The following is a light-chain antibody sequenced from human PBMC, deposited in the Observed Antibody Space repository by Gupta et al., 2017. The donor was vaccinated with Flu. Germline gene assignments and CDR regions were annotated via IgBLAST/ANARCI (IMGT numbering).Light chain of an antibody. Sequence: DCVMTQSPDSLAVSLGGRATINCKASQSVLYSLDNKNYFGWYQQKPGQPPKLLISWASAWESGVPDRFSGSGSGTDFTLTINNLQAEDVAVYFCRQDLHTPRTFGGGTTVEIK. CDR3: RQDLHTPRT. V-gene: IGKV4-1*01. J-gene: IGKJ4*01. CDR1: QSVLYSLDNKNY. CDR2: WAS.